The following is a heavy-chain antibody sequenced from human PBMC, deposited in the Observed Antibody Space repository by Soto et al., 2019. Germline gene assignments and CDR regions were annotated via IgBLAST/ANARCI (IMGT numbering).Heavy chain of an antibody. CDR2: IYTSGST. Sequence: QVQLQESGPGLVKPSETLSLTCTVSGGSISSYYWSWIRQPAGKGLEWIGRIYTSGSTNYNPSLKRRFTMSVDTSKNQFSLKLSSVTAADTAVYYCARDRADILTGYIDYWGQGTLVTVSS. J-gene: IGHJ4*02. V-gene: IGHV4-4*07. CDR3: ARDRADILTGYIDY. D-gene: IGHD3-9*01. CDR1: GGSISSYY.